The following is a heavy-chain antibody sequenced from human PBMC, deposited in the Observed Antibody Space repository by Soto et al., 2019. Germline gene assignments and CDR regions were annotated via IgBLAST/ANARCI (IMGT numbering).Heavy chain of an antibody. Sequence: EVQLVESGGGLVQPGGSLRLSCAASGFTFSSYWMSWVRQAPGKGLEWVANIKQDGSEKYYVDSVKGRFTISRDNAKNSLYLQMNSLRAEDTAVYYCARAGGYVRVNKWLIDYWGQGTLVTVSS. CDR3: ARAGGYVRVNKWLIDY. V-gene: IGHV3-7*03. CDR1: GFTFSSYW. D-gene: IGHD3-16*01. J-gene: IGHJ4*02. CDR2: IKQDGSEK.